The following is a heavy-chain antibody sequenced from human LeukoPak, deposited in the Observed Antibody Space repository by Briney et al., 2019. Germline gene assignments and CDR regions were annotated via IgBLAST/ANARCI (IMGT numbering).Heavy chain of an antibody. CDR1: GDPISSYY. Sequence: SETLSLTCTVSGDPISSYYWSWIRQPPGKGLEWIGYIYYSGSTNYNPSLKSRVTISVDTSKNQFSLKLSSVAAADTAVYDCAREGVRGVIGFDYWGQGTLVTVSS. CDR3: AREGVRGVIGFDY. V-gene: IGHV4-59*01. D-gene: IGHD2-8*01. CDR2: IYYSGST. J-gene: IGHJ4*02.